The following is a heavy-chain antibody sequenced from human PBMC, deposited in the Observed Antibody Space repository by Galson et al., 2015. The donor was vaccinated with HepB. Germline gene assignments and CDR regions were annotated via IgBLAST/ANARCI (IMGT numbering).Heavy chain of an antibody. CDR1: GYTFTSYG. Sequence: SVKVSCTASGYTFTSYGISWVRQAPGQGLEWMGWISAYNGNTNYAQKLQGRVTMTTDTSTSTAYMELRSLRSDDTAVYYCARDRPSYDIVGVPAAMDYYGIDVCCQGTTVTVSS. D-gene: IGHD2-2*01. CDR3: ARDRPSYDIVGVPAAMDYYGIDV. CDR2: ISAYNGNT. J-gene: IGHJ6*02. V-gene: IGHV1-18*04.